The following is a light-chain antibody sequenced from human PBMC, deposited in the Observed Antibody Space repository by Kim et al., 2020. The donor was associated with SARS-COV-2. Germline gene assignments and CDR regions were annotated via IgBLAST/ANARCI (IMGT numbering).Light chain of an antibody. CDR3: QQYHSSPRT. CDR1: QTVVSNY. CDR2: GAS. Sequence: EIVLTQSPGTLSLSPGERATLPCRASQTVVSNYLAWYQQKPGQAPRLLIYGASSRATGIPDRFSGSGSGTDFTLTVSRLEPEDSAVYYCQQYHSSPRTFGQGTKVDI. J-gene: IGKJ1*01. V-gene: IGKV3-20*01.